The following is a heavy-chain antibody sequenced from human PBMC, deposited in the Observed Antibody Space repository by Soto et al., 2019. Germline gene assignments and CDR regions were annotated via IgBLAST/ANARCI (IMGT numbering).Heavy chain of an antibody. CDR2: IIPLFGTA. CDR1: GGSVSSYA. V-gene: IGHV1-69*06. J-gene: IGHJ4*02. D-gene: IGHD1-26*01. CDR3: AAPERELLDY. Sequence: QVQLVQSGAEVKKPGSSVKVSCKTSGGSVSSYAINWVRQAPGQGLEWMGGIIPLFGTAKYAQKFQGRVTITADKSTSTSYMEVRSLRSEDTAVYYCAAPERELLDYLGQGSLVTVSS.